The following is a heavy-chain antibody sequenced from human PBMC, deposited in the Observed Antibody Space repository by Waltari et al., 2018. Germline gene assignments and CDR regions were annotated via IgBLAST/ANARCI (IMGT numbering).Heavy chain of an antibody. D-gene: IGHD3-10*01. Sequence: QVQLQESGPGLVKPSETLSLTCTVSGVSMGGHYWVWIRQPPGKGLEWVGSVHHSGNTNYNPSLKSLVSMSIDTSNNQFSLSLTALTTADTAVYYCAREGDGDKGSAFDIWGHGTMVTVSS. CDR3: AREGDGDKGSAFDI. CDR1: GVSMGGHY. V-gene: IGHV4-59*11. J-gene: IGHJ3*02. CDR2: VHHSGNT.